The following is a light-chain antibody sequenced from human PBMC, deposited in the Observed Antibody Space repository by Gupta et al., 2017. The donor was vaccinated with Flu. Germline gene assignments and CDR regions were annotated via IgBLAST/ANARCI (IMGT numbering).Light chain of an antibody. CDR3: SSYTSSSTVV. J-gene: IGLJ2*01. CDR2: EVS. CDR1: SSDVGGYNY. Sequence: QSALTQPASVSGSPGQSITISCTGTSSDVGGYNYVSWYQQHPGKAPKLIIYEVSNRPSGVSNRFSGSKSGNTASLTISGPQAEDEAYYYCSSYTSSSTVVFGGGTKLTVL. V-gene: IGLV2-14*01.